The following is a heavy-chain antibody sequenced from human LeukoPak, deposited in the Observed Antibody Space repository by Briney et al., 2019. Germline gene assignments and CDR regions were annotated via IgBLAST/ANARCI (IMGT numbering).Heavy chain of an antibody. CDR3: AKGATMIVVEGIFDY. CDR2: ISYDGSNK. J-gene: IGHJ4*02. CDR1: GLTFSSYG. Sequence: GRSLRLSCAASGLTFSSYGMHWVRQAPGKGLEWVAVISYDGSNKYYADSVKGRFTISRDNSKNTLYLQMNSLRAEDTAVYYCAKGATMIVVEGIFDYWGQGTLVTVSS. V-gene: IGHV3-30*18. D-gene: IGHD3-22*01.